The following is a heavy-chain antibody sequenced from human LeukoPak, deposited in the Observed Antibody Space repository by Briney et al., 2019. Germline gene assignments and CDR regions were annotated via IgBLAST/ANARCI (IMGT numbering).Heavy chain of an antibody. CDR2: ISSSSSYI. CDR3: ARDVVPAEDYYYYYYMDV. V-gene: IGHV3-21*01. Sequence: GGSLRLSCAASGFTFSSYSMNRVRQAPGKGLEWVSSISSSSSYIYYADSVKGRFTISRDNVKNSLYLQMNSLRAEDTAVYYCARDVVPAEDYYYYYYMDVWGKGTTVTVSS. J-gene: IGHJ6*03. CDR1: GFTFSSYS. D-gene: IGHD2-2*01.